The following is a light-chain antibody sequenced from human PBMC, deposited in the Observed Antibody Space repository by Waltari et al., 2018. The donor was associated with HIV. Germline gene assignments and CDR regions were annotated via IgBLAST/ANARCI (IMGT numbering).Light chain of an antibody. V-gene: IGKV3-15*01. CDR2: AAS. J-gene: IGKJ2*01. Sequence: IVMTQFPGTLSVSPGERATLSCRASKSISSHLAWYQQKPGQAPRLLIYAASNRATGIPARFSGSGSGTDFTLTISSLQPEDFAVYYCLQYTFWPPYTFGQGTKLEMK. CDR3: LQYTFWPPYT. CDR1: KSISSH.